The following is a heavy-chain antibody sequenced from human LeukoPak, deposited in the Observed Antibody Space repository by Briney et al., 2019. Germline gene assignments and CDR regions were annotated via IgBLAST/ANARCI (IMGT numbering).Heavy chain of an antibody. D-gene: IGHD3-22*01. CDR3: ARRYYYDSSGYLDAFDI. CDR2: IYYSGST. J-gene: IGHJ3*02. Sequence: SETLSLTCTVSGGSISSHYWSWIRQPPGKGLEWIGYIYYSGSTNYNPSLKSRVTISVDTSKNQFSLELSSVTAADTAVYYCARRYYYDSSGYLDAFDIWGQGTMVTVSS. V-gene: IGHV4-59*11. CDR1: GGSISSHY.